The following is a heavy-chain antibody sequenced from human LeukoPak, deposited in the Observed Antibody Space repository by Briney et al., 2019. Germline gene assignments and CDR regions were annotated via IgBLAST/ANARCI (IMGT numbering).Heavy chain of an antibody. J-gene: IGHJ5*02. V-gene: IGHV4-39*01. CDR3: ARLGYGSGRVNWFDP. CDR2: TKYGAST. D-gene: IGHD6-25*01. CDR1: GGSISSSINS. Sequence: PSETLSLTCTVSGGSISSSINSWAWIRQPPGKVLEWIATTKYGASTFYNPSLRSRVTISVDTSKNQFSLKVNSVTAADTAVYYCARLGYGSGRVNWFDPWGQGNLVTVSS.